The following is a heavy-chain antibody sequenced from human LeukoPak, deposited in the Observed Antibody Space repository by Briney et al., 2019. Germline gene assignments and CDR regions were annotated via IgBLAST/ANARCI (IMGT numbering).Heavy chain of an antibody. CDR3: AKTYYGILTGYYFGWFDP. D-gene: IGHD3-9*01. J-gene: IGHJ5*02. CDR2: IIPIFGTA. V-gene: IGHV1-69*13. CDR1: GGTFSSYA. Sequence: SVKVSCKASGGTFSSYAISWVRQAPGQGLEWMGGIIPIFGTANYAQKFQGRVTITAVESTSTAYMELSSLRSEDTAVYYCAKTYYGILTGYYFGWFDPWGQGTLVTVSS.